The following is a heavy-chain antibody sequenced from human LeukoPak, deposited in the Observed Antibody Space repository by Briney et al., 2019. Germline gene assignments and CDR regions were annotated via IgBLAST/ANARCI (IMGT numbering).Heavy chain of an antibody. Sequence: ASVKVSCKASGYTFADYFIHCVRQAPGQGLEWMGRINPNSGGAEYAPKFQGWVTMTRDTSISTAYVEVSRLISDDTAVYYCARDLTSTSNWEFDYWGQGTLVIASS. D-gene: IGHD1-26*01. CDR1: GYTFADYF. V-gene: IGHV1-2*04. J-gene: IGHJ4*02. CDR3: ARDLTSTSNWEFDY. CDR2: INPNSGGA.